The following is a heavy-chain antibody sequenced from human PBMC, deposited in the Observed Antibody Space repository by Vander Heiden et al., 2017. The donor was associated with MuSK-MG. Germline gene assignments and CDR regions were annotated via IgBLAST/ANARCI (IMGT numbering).Heavy chain of an antibody. CDR3: AKDECGSCYNWFDP. J-gene: IGHJ5*02. V-gene: IGHV3-23*01. Sequence: EVQLLESGGGLVQPGGSLRLSCAASGFPFRSYAMSWVRQAPGKGLECVSAISGSGGSTYYADSVKGRFTISRDNSKNTLYLQMNSLRAEDTAVYYCAKDECGSCYNWFDPWGQGTLVTVSS. D-gene: IGHD2-15*01. CDR1: GFPFRSYA. CDR2: ISGSGGST.